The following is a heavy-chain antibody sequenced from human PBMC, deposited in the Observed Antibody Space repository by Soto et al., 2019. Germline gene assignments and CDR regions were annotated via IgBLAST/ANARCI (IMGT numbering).Heavy chain of an antibody. Sequence: EVQLVESGGGLVQPGGSLRLSCAASGFTFSSYWMHWVRQAPGKGLVWVSRINSDGSSTSYADSVKGRFTISRDNAKNTLYRQMNSLRAEDKAVYYCVSKSLVVDAATREDYWGQGNLVTVAS. CDR2: INSDGSST. V-gene: IGHV3-74*01. J-gene: IGHJ4*02. D-gene: IGHD2-8*02. CDR1: GFTFSSYW. CDR3: VSKSLVVDAATREDY.